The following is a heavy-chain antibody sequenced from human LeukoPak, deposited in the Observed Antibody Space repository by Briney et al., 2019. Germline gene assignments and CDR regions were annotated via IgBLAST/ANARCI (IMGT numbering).Heavy chain of an antibody. CDR2: ISGSGGST. D-gene: IGHD6-19*01. J-gene: IGHJ5*02. V-gene: IGHV3-23*01. CDR3: AKEGEAVAGTWNWFDP. Sequence: GGSLRLSCAASGFTFSSYAMSWVRQAPGKGLEWVSAISGSGGSTYYADSVKGRFTISRDNSKNTLYLQMNSLRAEDAAVYYCAKEGEAVAGTWNWFDPWGQGTLVTVSS. CDR1: GFTFSSYA.